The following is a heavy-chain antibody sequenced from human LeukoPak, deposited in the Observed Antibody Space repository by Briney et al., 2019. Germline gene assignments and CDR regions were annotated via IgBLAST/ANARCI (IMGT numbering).Heavy chain of an antibody. J-gene: IGHJ4*02. D-gene: IGHD6-13*01. CDR3: ARGYRVAAAGTVKTPAGY. V-gene: IGHV1-24*01. CDR1: GYTLIEFS. CDR2: FDPEDGET. Sequence: ASVKVSCKVSGYTLIEFSMHWVRQAPGKGLEWMGGFDPEDGETIYAQKFQGRVTMTEDTSTDTAYMELSSLRSEDTAVYYCARGYRVAAAGTVKTPAGYWGQGTLVTVSS.